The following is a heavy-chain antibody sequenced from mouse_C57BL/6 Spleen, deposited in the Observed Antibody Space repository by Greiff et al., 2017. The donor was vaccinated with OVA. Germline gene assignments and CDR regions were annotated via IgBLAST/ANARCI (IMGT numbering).Heavy chain of an antibody. CDR1: GFTFSSYT. Sequence: EVQVVESGGGLVKPGGSLKLSCAASGFTFSSYTMSWVRQTPEKRLEWVATISGGGGNTYYPDSVKGRFTISRDNAQNTLYLQMSSLRAEDTAVYYCARYSSGYPAWFAYWGQGTLVTVSA. D-gene: IGHD3-2*02. V-gene: IGHV5-9*04. CDR2: ISGGGGNT. J-gene: IGHJ3*01. CDR3: ARYSSGYPAWFAY.